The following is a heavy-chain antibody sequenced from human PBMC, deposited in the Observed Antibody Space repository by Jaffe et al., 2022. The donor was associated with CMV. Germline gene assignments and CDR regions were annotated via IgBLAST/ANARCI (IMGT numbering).Heavy chain of an antibody. CDR2: IKQDGSDK. D-gene: IGHD1-26*01. Sequence: EVQLVESGGGLVQPGGSLRLSCAASGFTFSSYWMNWVRQAPGKGLEWVANIKQDGSDKYYVDPVKGRFTISRDNAKNSLYLQMNSLRAEDTAVYYCARDSRGGIVGGTWAFDIWGQGTMVIVSS. J-gene: IGHJ3*02. CDR3: ARDSRGGIVGGTWAFDI. V-gene: IGHV3-7*03. CDR1: GFTFSSYW.